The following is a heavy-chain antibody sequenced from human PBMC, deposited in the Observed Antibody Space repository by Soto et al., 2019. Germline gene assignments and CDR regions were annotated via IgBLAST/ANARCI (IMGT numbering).Heavy chain of an antibody. J-gene: IGHJ3*02. V-gene: IGHV4-59*08. CDR2: IYYSGST. Sequence: ETMSLTCTVSGGSISSYYWSWIRQPPGKGLEWIGYIYYSGSTNYNPSLKSRVTISVDTSKTLFSMKLSSVTAADTAVYYCARHARYYYDSSGYDAFDIWGQGTMVTVSS. CDR1: GGSISSYY. D-gene: IGHD3-22*01. CDR3: ARHARYYYDSSGYDAFDI.